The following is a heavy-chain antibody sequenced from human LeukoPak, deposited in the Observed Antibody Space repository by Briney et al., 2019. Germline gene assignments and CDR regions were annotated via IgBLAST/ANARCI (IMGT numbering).Heavy chain of an antibody. V-gene: IGHV1-69*04. Sequence: SVKVSCKASGGTFSSYAISWVRQAPGQGLEWMGRIIPILGIANYAQKFQGRVTITADKSTSTAYMELSSLRSEDTAVYYCARDPPTGYSSGWSSSDYWGQGTLVTVSS. CDR3: ARDPPTGYSSGWSSSDY. D-gene: IGHD6-19*01. J-gene: IGHJ4*02. CDR1: GGTFSSYA. CDR2: IIPILGIA.